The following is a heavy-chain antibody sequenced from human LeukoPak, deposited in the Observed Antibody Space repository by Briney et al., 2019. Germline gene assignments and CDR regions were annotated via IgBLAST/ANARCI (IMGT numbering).Heavy chain of an antibody. J-gene: IGHJ6*03. Sequence: SETLSLTCTVSGYSISSGYYWGWIRQPPGKGLEWIGSIYHSGSTYYNPSLKSRVTISVDTSKNQFSLKLSSVTAADTAVYYCARGRGYGSGSIYYYYYYMDVWGKGTTVTISS. CDR2: IYHSGST. CDR1: GYSISSGYY. V-gene: IGHV4-38-2*02. CDR3: ARGRGYGSGSIYYYYYYMDV. D-gene: IGHD3-10*01.